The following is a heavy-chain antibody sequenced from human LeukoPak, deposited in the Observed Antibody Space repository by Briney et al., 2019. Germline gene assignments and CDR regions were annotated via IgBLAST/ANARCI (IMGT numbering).Heavy chain of an antibody. J-gene: IGHJ4*02. V-gene: IGHV3-7*01. D-gene: IGHD6-13*01. Sequence: GGSLRLSCAASGFTFSSYWMTWVRQTPGKGLEWVANIKQDGSEKYYVDSVKGRFTISRDNAKNSLYLQMNSLRAEDTAVYYCARGGLRIAAAVWGQGTLVTVSS. CDR2: IKQDGSEK. CDR1: GFTFSSYW. CDR3: ARGGLRIAAAV.